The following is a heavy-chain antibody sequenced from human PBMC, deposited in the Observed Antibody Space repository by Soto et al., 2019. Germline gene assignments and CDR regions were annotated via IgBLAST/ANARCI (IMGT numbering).Heavy chain of an antibody. Sequence: QVQLVQSGAEVKKPGSSVKVSCKASGGTFSSYAISWVRQAPGQGLEWMGGIIPIFGTANYAQKFQGRVTITADESTSTAYMELSSLRSEDTAVYYCAREGGGGDIVLVPDHYPYYYYYGMDVWGQGTTVTVSS. CDR3: AREGGGGDIVLVPDHYPYYYYYGMDV. CDR2: IIPIFGTA. J-gene: IGHJ6*02. CDR1: GGTFSSYA. V-gene: IGHV1-69*12. D-gene: IGHD2-2*01.